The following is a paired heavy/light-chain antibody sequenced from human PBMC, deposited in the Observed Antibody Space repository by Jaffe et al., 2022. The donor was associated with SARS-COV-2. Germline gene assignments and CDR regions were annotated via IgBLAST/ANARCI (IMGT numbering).Heavy chain of an antibody. CDR2: IYASGST. J-gene: IGHJ4*02. V-gene: IGHV4-61*02. CDR3: ARLPLLWSEVDY. Sequence: QVQLQESGPGLVKPSQTLSLTCTVSGGSISSGTYYWTWIRQPAGKGLEWIGRIYASGSTNYNPSLKSRVTISVDTSKIQFSLKLSSVTAADTAVYYCARLPLLWSEVDYWGQGTLVTVSS. CDR1: GGSISSGTYY. D-gene: IGHD3-10*01.
Light chain of an antibody. CDR1: QGVSSNY. CDR3: QQYGTSPLT. J-gene: IGKJ4*01. Sequence: ETVLTQSPDILSLSPGERVTLSCRTSQGVSSNYFAWYQQKPGQAPRLLIYGTSKRATGIPDRFSGSGSGTDFTLTISRLEPEDFAVYYCQQYGTSPLTFGGGTKVEIK. CDR2: GTS. V-gene: IGKV3-20*01.